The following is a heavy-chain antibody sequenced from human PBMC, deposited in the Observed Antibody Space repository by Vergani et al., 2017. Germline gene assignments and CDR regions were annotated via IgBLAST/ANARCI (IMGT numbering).Heavy chain of an antibody. J-gene: IGHJ6*02. CDR3: AARINTILGVVIGVYYGMDV. CDR2: ISGSGGST. CDR1: GFTFSSYA. Sequence: EVQLLESGGGLVQPGGSLRLSCAASGFTFSSYAMSWVRQAPGKGLEWGSAISGSGGSTDYADSVKGRFTISRENSKNTLYLQMNSLRAENTAVYYCAARINTILGVVIGVYYGMDVWGQGTTVTVSS. V-gene: IGHV3-23*01. D-gene: IGHD3-3*01.